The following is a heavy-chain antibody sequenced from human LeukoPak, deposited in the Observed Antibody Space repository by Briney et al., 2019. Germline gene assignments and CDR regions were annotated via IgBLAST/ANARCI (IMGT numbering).Heavy chain of an antibody. D-gene: IGHD3-16*01. J-gene: IGHJ4*02. CDR2: INPNSGGT. Sequence: ASVKVSCKASGYTFTNYYMNWVRQAPGQGLEWMGWINPNSGGTNYAQKFQGRVTMTRDTSISTAYMELSRLRADDTAVYYCAREPHPGYLGYWGQGTLVTVSS. CDR3: AREPHPGYLGY. V-gene: IGHV1-2*02. CDR1: GYTFTNYY.